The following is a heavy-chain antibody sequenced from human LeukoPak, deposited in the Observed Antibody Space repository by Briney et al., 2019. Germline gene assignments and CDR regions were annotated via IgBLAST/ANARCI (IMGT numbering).Heavy chain of an antibody. J-gene: IGHJ4*02. V-gene: IGHV4-59*12. CDR2: IYYSGST. CDR1: GGSFSSYY. Sequence: SETLSLTCTVSGGSFSSYYWSWIRQPPGKGLEWIGYIYYSGSTDYNPSLKSRVTISVDTSKNQFSLKLSSVTAADTAVYYCASLYYYDSSGYLFDYWGQGTLVTVSS. D-gene: IGHD3-22*01. CDR3: ASLYYYDSSGYLFDY.